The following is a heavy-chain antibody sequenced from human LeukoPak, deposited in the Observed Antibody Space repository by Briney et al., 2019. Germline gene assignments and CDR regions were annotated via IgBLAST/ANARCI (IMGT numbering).Heavy chain of an antibody. V-gene: IGHV3-15*01. Sequence: GGSLRLSCEASGITISSAWMSWVRQAPGKGLEWVARIKSESAGGTTDHAAPVKGRFTISRDDSKNTLYLQMDSLINEDTGVYYCTTPPDWGQGTLVTVSS. CDR3: TTPPD. CDR2: IKSESAGGTT. CDR1: GITISSAW. J-gene: IGHJ4*02.